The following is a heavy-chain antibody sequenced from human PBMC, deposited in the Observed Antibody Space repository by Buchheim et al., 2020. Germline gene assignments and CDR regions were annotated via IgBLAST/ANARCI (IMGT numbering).Heavy chain of an antibody. CDR3: ARSPRSGRMVRGVYYFDY. V-gene: IGHV4-61*02. CDR2: NYTSGRT. J-gene: IGHJ4*02. D-gene: IGHD3-10*01. CDR1: GGSISSGSYY. Sequence: QVQLQESGPGLVKPSQTLSLTCTVSGGSISSGSYYWSWIRQPAGKGLEWIGRNYTSGRTNDNTSLKSRVNISVDTSKKQFTLKLSSVTAADTAVYYCARSPRSGRMVRGVYYFDYWGQGTL.